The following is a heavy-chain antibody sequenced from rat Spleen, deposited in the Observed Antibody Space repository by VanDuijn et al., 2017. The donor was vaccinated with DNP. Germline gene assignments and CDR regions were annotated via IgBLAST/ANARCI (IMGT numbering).Heavy chain of an antibody. CDR1: GFIFSNYW. Sequence: EVKLVESGGGLVQPGRSLKLSCAASGFIFSNYWMTWIRQAPGKGLEWIGEINKESGTIIYSPSLKDKFTISRDNAQNTLYLQMSKLGSEDTATYYCARGLNYGGYNYYWYFDFWGPGTMVTVSS. CDR3: ARGLNYGGYNYYWYFDF. J-gene: IGHJ1*01. CDR2: INKESGTI. D-gene: IGHD1-11*01. V-gene: IGHV4-2*01.